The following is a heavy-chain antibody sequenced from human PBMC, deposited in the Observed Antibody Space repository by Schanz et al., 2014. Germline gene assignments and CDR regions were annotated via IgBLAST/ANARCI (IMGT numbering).Heavy chain of an antibody. CDR1: GYTFTSYY. V-gene: IGHV1-46*01. Sequence: QVQLVQSGAEVKKPGVSVKVSCKASGYTFTSYYMHWVRQAPGQGLEWMGIINPSGGSTSYAQKFQGRVTMTRDTSTTTVYMELSSLRSDDTAMYYCVTEKRMESGTWAKAFDSWGQGTWVTVSS. CDR2: INPSGGST. D-gene: IGHD3-3*01. J-gene: IGHJ3*02. CDR3: VTEKRMESGTWAKAFDS.